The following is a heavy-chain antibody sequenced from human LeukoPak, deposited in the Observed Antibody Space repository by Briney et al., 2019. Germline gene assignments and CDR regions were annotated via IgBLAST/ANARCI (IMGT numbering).Heavy chain of an antibody. D-gene: IGHD5-18*01. CDR2: IYYSGST. CDR3: ARGGYSYGSYYYYYYMDV. V-gene: IGHV4-59*11. Sequence: PSETLSLTCTVSGGSISSHYWSWIRQPPGKGLEWIGYIYYSGSTNYNPSLKSRVTISVDTSKNQFSLKLSSVTAADTAVYYCARGGYSYGSYYYYYYMDVWGKGTTVTVSS. CDR1: GGSISSHY. J-gene: IGHJ6*03.